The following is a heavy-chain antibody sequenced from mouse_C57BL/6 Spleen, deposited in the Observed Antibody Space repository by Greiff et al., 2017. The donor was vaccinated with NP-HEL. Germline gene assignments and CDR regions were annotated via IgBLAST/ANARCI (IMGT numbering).Heavy chain of an antibody. CDR1: GYTFTSYW. CDR3: ARSSGYVHFDY. J-gene: IGHJ2*01. D-gene: IGHD3-2*02. Sequence: QVQLKQPGAELVRPGSSVKLSCKASGYTFTSYWMHWVKQRPIQGLEWIGNIDPSDSETHYNQKFKDKATLTVDKSSSTAYMQLSSLTSEDSAVYYCARSSGYVHFDYWGQGTTLTVSS. V-gene: IGHV1-52*01. CDR2: IDPSDSET.